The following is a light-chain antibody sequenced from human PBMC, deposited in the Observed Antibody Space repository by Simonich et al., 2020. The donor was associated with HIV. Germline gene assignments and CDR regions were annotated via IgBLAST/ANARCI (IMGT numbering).Light chain of an antibody. V-gene: IGLV2-8*01. J-gene: IGLJ3*02. CDR3: SSYAGSNNLV. CDR1: SSDVGGYNY. CDR2: DVS. Sequence: QSALTQPASVSGSPGQSITISCTGTSSDVGGYNYVSWYQQHPGKAPKLMIYDVSKRPSGGPDRFSGSKSGNTASLTVSGLQAEDEADYYCSSYAGSNNLVFGGGTKLTVL.